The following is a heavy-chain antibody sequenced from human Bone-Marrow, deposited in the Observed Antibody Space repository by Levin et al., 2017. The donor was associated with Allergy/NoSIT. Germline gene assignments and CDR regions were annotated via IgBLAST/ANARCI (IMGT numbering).Heavy chain of an antibody. Sequence: SETLSLTCTVSGGSISSYYWSWIRQPPGKGLEWIGYIYYSGSTNYNPSLKSRVTISVDTSKNQFSLKLSSVTAADTAVYYCARGFLPSYYYYMDVWGKGTTVTVSS. J-gene: IGHJ6*03. D-gene: IGHD2/OR15-2a*01. CDR1: GGSISSYY. V-gene: IGHV4-59*01. CDR2: IYYSGST. CDR3: ARGFLPSYYYYMDV.